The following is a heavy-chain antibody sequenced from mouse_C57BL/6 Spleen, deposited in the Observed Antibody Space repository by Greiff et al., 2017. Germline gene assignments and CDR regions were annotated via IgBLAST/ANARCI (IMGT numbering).Heavy chain of an antibody. D-gene: IGHD2-2*01. Sequence: QVQLQQPGAELVKPGASVKLSCKASGYTFTSYWMHWVKQRPGQGLEWIGMIHPNSGSTNYNEKFKSKATLTVDKSSSTAYMQLSSLTSEDSAVYYGARDGYGKVGAMDYWGQGTSVTVSS. CDR2: IHPNSGST. J-gene: IGHJ4*01. CDR1: GYTFTSYW. CDR3: ARDGYGKVGAMDY. V-gene: IGHV1-64*01.